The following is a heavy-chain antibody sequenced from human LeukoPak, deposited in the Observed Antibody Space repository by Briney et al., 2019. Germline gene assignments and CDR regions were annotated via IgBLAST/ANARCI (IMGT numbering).Heavy chain of an antibody. V-gene: IGHV3-21*01. CDR3: ARAVGDCSSTSCYGNWFDP. J-gene: IGHJ5*02. Sequence: GGSLRLSCAASGFTFSSYRMNWVRQAPGKGLEWVSSITSSSSYIYYADSVKGRFTISRDNAKNSLYLQMNSLRAEDTAVYYCARAVGDCSSTSCYGNWFDPWGQGTLVPVSS. CDR2: ITSSSSYI. D-gene: IGHD2-2*01. CDR1: GFTFSSYR.